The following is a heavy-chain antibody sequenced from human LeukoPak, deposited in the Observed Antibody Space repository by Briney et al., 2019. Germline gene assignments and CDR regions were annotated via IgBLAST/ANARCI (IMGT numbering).Heavy chain of an antibody. Sequence: ASVKVSCKASGGTFSSYAISWVRQAPGQGLEWMGGIIPIFGTANYAQKFQGGVTITADESTSTAYMELSSLRSEDTAVYYCARDEGYGGKFDYWGQGTLVTVSS. V-gene: IGHV1-69*13. J-gene: IGHJ4*02. CDR1: GGTFSSYA. D-gene: IGHD4-23*01. CDR2: IIPIFGTA. CDR3: ARDEGYGGKFDY.